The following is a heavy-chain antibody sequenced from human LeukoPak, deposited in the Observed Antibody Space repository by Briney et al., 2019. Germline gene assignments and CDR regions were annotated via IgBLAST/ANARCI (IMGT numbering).Heavy chain of an antibody. J-gene: IGHJ1*01. V-gene: IGHV3-23*01. D-gene: IGHD4-17*01. CDR3: GRDPNGDYIGAFDFQR. CDR1: GFTFSNFA. CDR2: ITAGSSTK. Sequence: GGSLRLSCVASGFTFSNFAMVWVRQAPGKGLEWVSAITAGSSTKKYADSVKDRFTISRDNSKDTLYLQMTSLRDEDTAVDYCGRDPNGDYIGAFDFQRWGRVTLVTVSS.